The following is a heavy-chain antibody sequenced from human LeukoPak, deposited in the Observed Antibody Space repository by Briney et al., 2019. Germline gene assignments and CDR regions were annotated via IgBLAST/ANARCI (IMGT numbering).Heavy chain of an antibody. Sequence: SVKVSFKASGGTFSSYTISWVRQAPGQGLEWMGMIIPILGIANYAQKFQGGVTITADKSTSTAYMELSCLRSEDTAVYSCAPQGGCSGGRCYSIGGPLDPWGQGTLVTVSS. V-gene: IGHV1-69*02. J-gene: IGHJ5*02. CDR3: APQGGCSGGRCYSIGGPLDP. CDR2: IIPILGIA. D-gene: IGHD2-15*01. CDR1: GGTFSSYT.